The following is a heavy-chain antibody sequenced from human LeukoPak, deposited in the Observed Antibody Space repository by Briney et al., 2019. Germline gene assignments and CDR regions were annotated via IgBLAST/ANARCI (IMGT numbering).Heavy chain of an antibody. J-gene: IGHJ4*02. CDR3: GTRTMVGGD. D-gene: IGHD4/OR15-4a*01. Sequence: ASVKVSCKVSGYTLTELSMHWVRQAPGKGLEWMGGFDPEDGETIYAQKFQGRVTITEDTSTVTAYMELSRVRSEDTAVYYCGTRTMVGGDWGQGTLVTVSS. CDR1: GYTLTELS. V-gene: IGHV1-24*01. CDR2: FDPEDGET.